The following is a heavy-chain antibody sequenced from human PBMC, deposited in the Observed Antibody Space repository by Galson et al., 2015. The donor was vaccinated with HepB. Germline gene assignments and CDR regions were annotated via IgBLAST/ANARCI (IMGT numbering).Heavy chain of an antibody. Sequence: SVKVSCKASGYTFTNYGINWVRQAPGQGLEWMGWISCYNGDRKYAQRFRGTVTMTTDTSTSTAYMELRSLRSDDTAVYYCARESGRYGGGVFDYWGQGTLVTVSS. CDR1: GYTFTNYG. CDR2: ISCYNGDR. V-gene: IGHV1-18*04. D-gene: IGHD1-26*01. J-gene: IGHJ4*02. CDR3: ARESGRYGGGVFDY.